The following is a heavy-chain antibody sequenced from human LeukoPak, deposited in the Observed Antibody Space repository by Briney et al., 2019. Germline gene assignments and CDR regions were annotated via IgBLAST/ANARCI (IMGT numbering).Heavy chain of an antibody. CDR1: GYSISSGYY. J-gene: IGHJ4*02. CDR3: ARQTGSGLFTLP. Sequence: SETLSLTCTVSGYSISSGYYWGWIRQPPGKGLEWIGSIYHIGSTYDNPSLKSRLTISVDTSKNQFSLKLTSVTAADTAVYYCARQTGSGLFTLPGGQGTLVTVSS. V-gene: IGHV4-38-2*02. CDR2: IYHIGST. D-gene: IGHD3-10*01.